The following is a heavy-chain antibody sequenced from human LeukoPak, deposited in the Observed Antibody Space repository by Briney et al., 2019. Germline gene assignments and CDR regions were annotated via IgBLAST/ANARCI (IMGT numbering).Heavy chain of an antibody. CDR3: ARGTGNYYGY. CDR2: IKSDGSST. Sequence: GGSLRLSCAASGCTFSDYWMHWVRQAPGKGLVWVSRIKSDGSSTSYADSVKGRFTITRDSAKNTLYLQMNSLRAEDTAVYYCARGTGNYYGYWGQGALVTVSS. V-gene: IGHV3-74*01. CDR1: GCTFSDYW. J-gene: IGHJ4*02. D-gene: IGHD3/OR15-3a*01.